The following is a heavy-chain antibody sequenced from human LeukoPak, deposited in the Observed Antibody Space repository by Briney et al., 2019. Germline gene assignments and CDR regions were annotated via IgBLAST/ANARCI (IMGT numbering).Heavy chain of an antibody. V-gene: IGHV4-38-2*02. Sequence: SETLSLTCTVSGYSISSGYYWGWIRQPPGKGLEWIGSIYHSGSTYYNPSLKSRVTISVDTSKNQFSLKLSSVTAADTAVYYCARDGSGSYFVGIWEDWGQGALVTVSS. CDR1: GYSISSGYY. D-gene: IGHD3-10*01. J-gene: IGHJ4*02. CDR2: IYHSGST. CDR3: ARDGSGSYFVGIWED.